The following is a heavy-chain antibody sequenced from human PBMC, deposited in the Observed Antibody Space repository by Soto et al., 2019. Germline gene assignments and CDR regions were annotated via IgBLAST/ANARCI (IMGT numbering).Heavy chain of an antibody. Sequence: SETLSLTCTVSGGSISSSSYYWGWIRQPPGKGLEWIGSIYYSGSTYYNPSLKSRVTISVDTSKNQFSLKLSSVTAADTAVYYCARQYYYDSKTDYYFDSWGQGTLVTASS. CDR1: GGSISSSSYY. CDR3: ARQYYYDSKTDYYFDS. V-gene: IGHV4-39*01. D-gene: IGHD3-22*01. J-gene: IGHJ4*02. CDR2: IYYSGST.